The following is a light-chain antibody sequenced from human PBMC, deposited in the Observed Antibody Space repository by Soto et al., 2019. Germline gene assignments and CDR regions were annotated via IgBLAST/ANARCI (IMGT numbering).Light chain of an antibody. J-gene: IGKJ4*01. CDR1: QDISHF. CDR3: QNYDSAPLT. Sequence: DIQMTQSPSSLSTSVGDRVTITCRASQDISHFLAWYQQKPEKVPKLLIYAASSLQSGVPSRFSGSGSGTDFTLTVSSLQPEDVGTYYCQNYDSAPLTFVGGTKVEI. V-gene: IGKV1-27*01. CDR2: AAS.